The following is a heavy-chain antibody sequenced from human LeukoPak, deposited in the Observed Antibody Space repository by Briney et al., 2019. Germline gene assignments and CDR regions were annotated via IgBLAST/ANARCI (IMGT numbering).Heavy chain of an antibody. V-gene: IGHV4-4*09. J-gene: IGHJ4*02. CDR3: ARRLRTYFDY. CDR2: IFTGST. CDR1: GGYISAYY. D-gene: IGHD1/OR15-1a*01. Sequence: SETLSLTCAVSGGYISAYYWNWIRQPPGKGLEWIGYIFTGSTTFNPSLNSRVTISVDTSKNQFSLKLSSVTAADTAVYYSARRLRTYFDYWGQGSLVTVSS.